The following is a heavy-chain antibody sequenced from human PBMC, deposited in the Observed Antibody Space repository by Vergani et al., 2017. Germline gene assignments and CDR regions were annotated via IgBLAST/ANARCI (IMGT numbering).Heavy chain of an antibody. CDR1: GFTFDDYA. D-gene: IGHD3-22*01. J-gene: IGHJ4*02. CDR2: ISWNSGSI. Sequence: EVQLLESGGGLVQPGRSLRLSCAASGFTFDDYAMHWVRQAPGKGLEWVSGISWNSGSIGYADSVKGRFTISRDNAKNSLYLQMNSLRAEDMALYYCAKSDYYDSSGSLDYWGQGTLVTVSS. V-gene: IGHV3-9*03. CDR3: AKSDYYDSSGSLDY.